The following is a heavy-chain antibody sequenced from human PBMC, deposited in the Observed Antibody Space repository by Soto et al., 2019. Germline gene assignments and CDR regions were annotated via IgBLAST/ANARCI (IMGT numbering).Heavy chain of an antibody. CDR2: IIPILGST. Sequence: SVKVSCKASGGTFSSYTISWVRQAPGQGLEWMGRIIPILGSTSYAQKFQGRVTMTRDTSTSTVYMELSSLRSEDTAVYYCARGRTVTTPYDYWGQGTLVTVSS. CDR3: ARGRTVTTPYDY. D-gene: IGHD4-17*01. V-gene: IGHV1-69*02. CDR1: GGTFSSYT. J-gene: IGHJ4*02.